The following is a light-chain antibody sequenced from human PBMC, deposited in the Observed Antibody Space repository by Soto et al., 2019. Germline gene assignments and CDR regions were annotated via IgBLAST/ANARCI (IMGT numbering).Light chain of an antibody. CDR2: ANI. CDR1: PSNIGAGYD. Sequence: QSVLTQPPSVSGAPGQRVTISCTGSPSNIGAGYDVHWYQHLPGTAPKVLILANINRPSGVPDRFSGSKSGTSASLAITGLQAEDEADYYCQSYDSSLSGWLFGGGTKLTVL. J-gene: IGLJ3*02. V-gene: IGLV1-40*01. CDR3: QSYDSSLSGWL.